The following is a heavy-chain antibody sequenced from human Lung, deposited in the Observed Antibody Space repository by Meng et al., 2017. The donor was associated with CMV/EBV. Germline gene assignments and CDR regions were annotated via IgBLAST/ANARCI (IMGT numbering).Heavy chain of an antibody. CDR1: GFTFSAVA. D-gene: IGHD5-12*01. CDR2: VSGSGDNR. Sequence: GESXKISCAASGFTFSAVAMSWVRQAPGKGLEWVSSVSGSGDNRYYADSVKGRFTMSRDNSKKTLYLEMNSLRAEDTALYYCAKDRNIVTTSFDSWGQGTXVTVSS. CDR3: AKDRNIVTTSFDS. V-gene: IGHV3-23*01. J-gene: IGHJ4*02.